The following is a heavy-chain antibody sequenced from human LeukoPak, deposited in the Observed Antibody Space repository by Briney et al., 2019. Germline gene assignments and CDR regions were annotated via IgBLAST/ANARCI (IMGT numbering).Heavy chain of an antibody. J-gene: IGHJ6*03. D-gene: IGHD3-3*01. V-gene: IGHV1-69*05. Sequence: VASVKVSCKASGGTFSSYAISWVRQAPGQGLEWMGRIIPIFGTANYAQKFQGGVTITTDESTSTAYMELSSLRSEDTAMYYCASGREWDYMDVWGKGTTVTVSS. CDR1: GGTFSSYA. CDR3: ASGREWDYMDV. CDR2: IIPIFGTA.